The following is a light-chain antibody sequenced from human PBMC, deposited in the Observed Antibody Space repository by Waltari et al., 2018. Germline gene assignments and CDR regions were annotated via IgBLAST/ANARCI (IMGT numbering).Light chain of an antibody. J-gene: IGKJ1*01. Sequence: EIGLTQSPGTLSLSPGERATLACRASQSVGRSLAWYQQKPGQSPRLLIYDASRRATGIPDRFSGSGSGTDFSLTISRLEPEDFAVYYCQHYVRLPATFGQGTKVEI. V-gene: IGKV3-20*01. CDR3: QHYVRLPAT. CDR2: DAS. CDR1: QSVGRS.